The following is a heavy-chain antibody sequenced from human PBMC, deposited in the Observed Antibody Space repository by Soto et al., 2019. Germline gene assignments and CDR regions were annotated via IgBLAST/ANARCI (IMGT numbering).Heavy chain of an antibody. V-gene: IGHV4-59*12. CDR1: GGSIRSYY. CDR3: ATLPPRIVVVVLPIPS. Sequence: PSETLSLTCTVSGGSIRSYYLSWIRQPPGKGLEWIGYIYYSGSTNYNPSLKSRVTISVDTSKNQFSLKLSSVTAADTAVYYCATLPPRIVVVVLPIPSWGQGTLVTVSS. D-gene: IGHD2-15*01. J-gene: IGHJ4*02. CDR2: IYYSGST.